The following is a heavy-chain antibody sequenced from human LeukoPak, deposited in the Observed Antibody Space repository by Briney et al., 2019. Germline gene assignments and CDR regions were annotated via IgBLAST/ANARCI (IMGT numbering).Heavy chain of an antibody. J-gene: IGHJ3*01. CDR1: GYTFTSYA. Sequence: ASVKVSCKASGYTFTSYAMHWVRQAPGQRLEWMGWSNAGNGNTKYSQEFQGRVTLTRDTSATTAYLEVSSLRPEDMAVYYCARERGIRDAFDFWGQGTMVTVSS. D-gene: IGHD1-14*01. CDR2: SNAGNGNT. V-gene: IGHV1-3*02. CDR3: ARERGIRDAFDF.